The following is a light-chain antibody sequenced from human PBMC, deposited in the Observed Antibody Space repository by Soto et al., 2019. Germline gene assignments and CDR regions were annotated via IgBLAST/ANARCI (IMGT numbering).Light chain of an antibody. Sequence: EIVMTQSADTLSVSPGERATLYCRASQSVSDRVVWYQQKSGQAPSLLIFGASSRATGIPDRFSGSGSGTDFTLTISRLEPEDFAVYYCQQYGNSLWTFGQGTKVDIK. CDR1: QSVSDR. CDR3: QQYGNSLWT. CDR2: GAS. J-gene: IGKJ1*01. V-gene: IGKV3-20*01.